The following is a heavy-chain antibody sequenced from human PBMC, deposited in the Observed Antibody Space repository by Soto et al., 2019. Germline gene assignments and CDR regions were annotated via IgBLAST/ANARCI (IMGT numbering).Heavy chain of an antibody. CDR1: GYTFTSYG. CDR3: ARDPNCSGGNCYFDY. D-gene: IGHD2-15*01. V-gene: IGHV1-18*04. Sequence: QVQLVQSGGEVRKPGASVKVSCKASGYTFTSYGISWVRQAPGQGPEWLGWISVNNGKTVYAQKGQGRVTLTTDTSTSTAYMEVRSLRSDDTAVYYCARDPNCSGGNCYFDYWGQGTLVIVSS. J-gene: IGHJ4*02. CDR2: ISVNNGKT.